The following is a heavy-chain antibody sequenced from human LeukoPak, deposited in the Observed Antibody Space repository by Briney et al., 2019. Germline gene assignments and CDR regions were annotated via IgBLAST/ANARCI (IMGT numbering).Heavy chain of an antibody. J-gene: IGHJ5*02. Sequence: GGSLRLSCAASGFTFSSYGMHWVREAPGKGLEWVAVIWYDGSNKYYADSVKGRFTISRDNSTNTLYLQMNSLRAEDTAVYYCARERIAAAGTRVDPWGQGTLVTVSS. CDR1: GFTFSSYG. CDR3: ARERIAAAGTRVDP. V-gene: IGHV3-33*01. CDR2: IWYDGSNK. D-gene: IGHD6-13*01.